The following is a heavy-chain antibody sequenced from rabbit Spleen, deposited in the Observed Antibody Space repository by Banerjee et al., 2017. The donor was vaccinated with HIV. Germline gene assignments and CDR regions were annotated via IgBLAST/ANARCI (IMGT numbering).Heavy chain of an antibody. CDR1: GFSFSGSYY. D-gene: IGHD1-1*01. Sequence: QEQLVESGGGLVQPEGSLTLTCTPSGFSFSGSYYMCWVRQAPGKGLEWIACIGTGSSGVTYYASWAKIRVTISQTASTTVTLQMTSLTAADTATYFCAREYVNTFNLWGPGTLVTVS. CDR3: AREYVNTFNL. V-gene: IGHV1S45*01. CDR2: IGTGSSGVT. J-gene: IGHJ4*01.